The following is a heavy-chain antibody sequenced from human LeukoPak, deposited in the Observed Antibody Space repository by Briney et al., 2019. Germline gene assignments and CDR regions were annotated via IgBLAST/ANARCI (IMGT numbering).Heavy chain of an antibody. J-gene: IGHJ6*03. CDR2: VNTNSGNT. Sequence: ASVKVSCKASGYTFTSYDINWVRQATGPGLEWMGWVNTNSGNTGYAQKFHGRVTMTMNTSRSTAYRELSSLISEHTAVYFCARRARDCSRTSCFNYYYYSDVWGKGTTVTASS. CDR3: ARRARDCSRTSCFNYYYYSDV. CDR1: GYTFTSYD. V-gene: IGHV1-8*01. D-gene: IGHD2-2*01.